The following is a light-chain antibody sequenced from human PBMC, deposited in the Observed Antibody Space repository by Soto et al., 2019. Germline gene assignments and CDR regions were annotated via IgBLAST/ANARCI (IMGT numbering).Light chain of an antibody. CDR1: QSVSSN. CDR2: GAS. J-gene: IGKJ1*01. Sequence: EIVMTQSPATLSVSPGERATLSGRVSQSVSSNLAWYQQKPGQAPRLLIYGASTRATGIPARFSGSGSGTEFTLTISSLQSEDFAVYYCQQYNNWPPWTFGQGTKVDIK. CDR3: QQYNNWPPWT. V-gene: IGKV3-15*01.